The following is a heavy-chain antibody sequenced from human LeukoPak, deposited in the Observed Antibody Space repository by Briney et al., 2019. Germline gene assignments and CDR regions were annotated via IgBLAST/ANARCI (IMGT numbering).Heavy chain of an antibody. J-gene: IGHJ4*02. CDR2: IRTDGRST. Sequence: GGSLRLSCAASGFTFSNYWMHWVRQAPGKGLVWVSRIRTDGRSTTYAESVKGRFTISRDNAKNTLYLQMDSLRAEDTAVYYCARGGYGDVDYWGQGTLVTVSS. D-gene: IGHD4-17*01. CDR3: ARGGYGDVDY. CDR1: GFTFSNYW. V-gene: IGHV3-74*01.